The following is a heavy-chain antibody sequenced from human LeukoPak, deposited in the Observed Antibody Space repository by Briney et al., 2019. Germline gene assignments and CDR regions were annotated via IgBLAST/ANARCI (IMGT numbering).Heavy chain of an antibody. CDR3: ARGSSSGSWCDY. CDR2: IYYSGST. D-gene: IGHD6-13*01. Sequence: PSETLSLTCTVSGGSVSSGSYYWSWIRQPPGKGLEWIGYIYYSGSTNYNPSLKSRVTISVDTFKNQFSLKLSSVTAADTAIYYCARGSSSGSWCDYWGQGTLVTVSS. J-gene: IGHJ4*02. V-gene: IGHV4-61*01. CDR1: GGSVSSGSYY.